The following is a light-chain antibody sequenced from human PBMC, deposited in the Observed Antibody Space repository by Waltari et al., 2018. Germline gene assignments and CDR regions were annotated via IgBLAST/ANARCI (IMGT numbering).Light chain of an antibody. CDR1: QSVSSSY. CDR2: GAS. V-gene: IGKV3-20*01. CDR3: QQYGSSPYT. Sequence: EIVLTQSPGTLSLSPGERAPLSCRASQSVSSSYLAWYQQKPGQAPRLLIYGASSRATGIPDRFSGSGSGTDFTLTISRLEPEDFAVHYCQQYGSSPYTFGQGTKLEIK. J-gene: IGKJ2*01.